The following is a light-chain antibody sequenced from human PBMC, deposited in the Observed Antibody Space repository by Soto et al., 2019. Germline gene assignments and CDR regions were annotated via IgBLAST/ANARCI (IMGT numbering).Light chain of an antibody. J-gene: IGKJ1*01. V-gene: IGKV1-5*03. CDR2: KAS. CDR1: RTISSW. Sequence: DIQMTQSPSTLSGSVGDRVTITCRASRTISSWLAWYQQKPGKAPKLLIYKASTLKSGVPSRFSGSGSGTEFTLTISSLQPHDFATYYCQHYNSYSEAFGQGTKVELK. CDR3: QHYNSYSEA.